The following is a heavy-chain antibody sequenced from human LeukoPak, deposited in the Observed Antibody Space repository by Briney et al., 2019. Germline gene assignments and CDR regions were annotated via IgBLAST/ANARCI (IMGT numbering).Heavy chain of an antibody. D-gene: IGHD3-3*01. V-gene: IGHV4-34*01. CDR3: ARGKSSITVFGGIIYYMDV. CDR2: INHSGST. J-gene: IGHJ6*03. CDR1: GGSFSGYY. Sequence: PSETLSLTCAVYGGSFSGYYWSWIRQPPGKGLEWIGEINHSGSTNYNPSLKSRVTISVDTSKNQFSLKLSSVTAADTAVYYGARGKSSITVFGGIIYYMDVWGKGTTVTVSS.